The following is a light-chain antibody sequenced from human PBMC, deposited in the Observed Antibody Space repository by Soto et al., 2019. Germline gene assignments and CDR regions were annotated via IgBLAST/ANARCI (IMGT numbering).Light chain of an antibody. J-gene: IGKJ1*01. CDR3: QKYNSAPRT. CDR1: QGIGNY. Sequence: DIQMTQTPSSLSASLGDRVTITCRASQGIGNYLAWYQLQPGKVPKLLIYAASTLQSGVPSRFSGSGSGTAFTLTISSLQPEDVATYFCQKYNSAPRTGGQGPKVQI. V-gene: IGKV1-27*01. CDR2: AAS.